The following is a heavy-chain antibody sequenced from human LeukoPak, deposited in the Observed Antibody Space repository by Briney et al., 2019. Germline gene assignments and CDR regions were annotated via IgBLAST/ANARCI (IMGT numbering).Heavy chain of an antibody. CDR1: GFAFSTNG. CDR3: AKDIKRWLQGVDY. J-gene: IGHJ4*02. CDR2: INNNGRET. D-gene: IGHD5-24*01. Sequence: PGGSLRLSCAASGFAFSTNGMSWVRQAPGKGLEWVSTINNNGRETYYADSVKGRFTISRDNAKNSLYLQMNSLRAEDTALYYCAKDIKRWLQGVDYWGQGTLVTVSS. V-gene: IGHV3-23*01.